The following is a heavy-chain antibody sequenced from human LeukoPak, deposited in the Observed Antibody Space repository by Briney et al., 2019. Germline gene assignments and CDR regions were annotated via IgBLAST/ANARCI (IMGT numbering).Heavy chain of an antibody. CDR3: ASGSGSSWFDP. CDR1: GYTFTVYF. D-gene: IGHD3-10*01. J-gene: IGHJ5*02. Sequence: APVKVSCKASGYTFTVYFMHWVRQAPGQGLEWIGWMNPNNGGTNSAQKFQGRVTMTRDTSISTAYMELNSLTSDDTAVYYCASGSGSSWFDPWGQGTLVTVSS. CDR2: MNPNNGGT. V-gene: IGHV1-2*02.